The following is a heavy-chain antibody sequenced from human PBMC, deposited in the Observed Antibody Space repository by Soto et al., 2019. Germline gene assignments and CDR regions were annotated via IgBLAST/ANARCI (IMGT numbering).Heavy chain of an antibody. D-gene: IGHD2-2*01. Sequence: SETLSLTCTVSGGSISSSSYYWGWIRQPPGKGLEWIGSIYYSGSTYYNPSLKSRVTISVDTSKNQFSLKLSSVTAADTAVYYCARGRCSSTSCYSYYYYYGMDVWGQGTTVTVSS. CDR2: IYYSGST. J-gene: IGHJ6*02. V-gene: IGHV4-39*01. CDR3: ARGRCSSTSCYSYYYYYGMDV. CDR1: GGSISSSSYY.